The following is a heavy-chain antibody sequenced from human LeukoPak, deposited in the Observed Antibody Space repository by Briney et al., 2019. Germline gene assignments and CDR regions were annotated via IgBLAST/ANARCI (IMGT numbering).Heavy chain of an antibody. CDR1: GGYISIGGYC. Sequence: SETLSLTCTVSGGYISIGGYCWSWIRQPPGEGLEWIRYMYYTGSTNNNPSLKAQVTISVDTSKNQYSLNLSSVTAADTAVYYCAGVNSGYDDAFDIWGQGTMLTVSS. J-gene: IGHJ3*02. D-gene: IGHD5-12*01. CDR3: AGVNSGYDDAFDI. V-gene: IGHV4-30-4*07. CDR2: MYYTGST.